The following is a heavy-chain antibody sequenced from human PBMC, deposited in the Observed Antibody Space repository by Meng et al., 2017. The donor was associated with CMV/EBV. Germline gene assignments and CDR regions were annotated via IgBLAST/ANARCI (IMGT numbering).Heavy chain of an antibody. Sequence: QITLKESGPTLVKPTQTLTLTGTFSGFSLSTSGVGVGWIRQPPGKALEWLALIYWDDDKRYSPSLKSRLTITKDTSKNQVVLTMTNMDPVDTATYYCARATRGDYFDYWGQGTLVTVYS. CDR2: IYWDDDK. CDR1: GFSLSTSGVG. CDR3: ARATRGDYFDY. D-gene: IGHD3-10*01. J-gene: IGHJ4*02. V-gene: IGHV2-5*02.